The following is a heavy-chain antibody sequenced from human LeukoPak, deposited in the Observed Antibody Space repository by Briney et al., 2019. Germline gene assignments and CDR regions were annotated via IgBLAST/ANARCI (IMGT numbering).Heavy chain of an antibody. CDR1: GYSFTSYW. CDR2: IYPGDSDT. J-gene: IGHJ5*02. V-gene: IGHV5-51*01. D-gene: IGHD2-2*01. CDR3: ARRDCSSTSCYQTWFDP. Sequence: GESLKISCKGSGYSFTSYWIGWVRQMPGKGLEWMGIIYPGDSDTRYSPSFQGQVTISADKSISTAYLQWSSLKASDTAMYYCARRDCSSTSCYQTWFDPWGQGTLVTVSS.